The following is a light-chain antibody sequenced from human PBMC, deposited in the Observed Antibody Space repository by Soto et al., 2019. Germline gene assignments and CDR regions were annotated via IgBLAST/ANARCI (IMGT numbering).Light chain of an antibody. Sequence: EIVLTQSPATLSVSPGERATLSCRASQSVSGDLAWYHHKPGQAPRLLIYDASTRALDTPARFAGSGSATEFTPTVSSLKSEEFAVYFIQHYYRWPITFGQGTRLELK. CDR3: QHYYRWPIT. J-gene: IGKJ5*01. CDR1: QSVSGD. CDR2: DAS. V-gene: IGKV3-15*01.